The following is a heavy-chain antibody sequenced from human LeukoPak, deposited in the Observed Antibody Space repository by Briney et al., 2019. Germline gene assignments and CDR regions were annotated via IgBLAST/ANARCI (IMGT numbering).Heavy chain of an antibody. CDR1: GYTFTGYY. J-gene: IGHJ5*02. CDR3: ARAGGELRYFDWLDD. V-gene: IGHV1-2*02. Sequence: GASVRVSCMPSGYTFTGYYMHWVRQAPGQGLEWMGWINPNSGGTNYAQTLQGRVTMTRDTSISTAYMELSRLRSDDTGVYYCARAGGELRYFDWLDDWGQGTLVTVSS. D-gene: IGHD3-9*01. CDR2: INPNSGGT.